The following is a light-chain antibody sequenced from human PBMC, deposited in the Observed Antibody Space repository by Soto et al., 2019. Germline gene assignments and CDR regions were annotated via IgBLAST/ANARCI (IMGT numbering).Light chain of an antibody. J-gene: IGLJ2*01. Sequence: QPVLTQSPSASASLGASVKLACTLSSGHNTYAIAWHQQQPGKGPRYLMRLNSDGSHFKGDGIADRFSGSSSVAERFLTIYSRQSDDEVDYYCQTGATGTVVFGVGTKVTVL. CDR3: QTGATGTVV. V-gene: IGLV4-69*01. CDR2: LNSDGSH. CDR1: SGHNTYA.